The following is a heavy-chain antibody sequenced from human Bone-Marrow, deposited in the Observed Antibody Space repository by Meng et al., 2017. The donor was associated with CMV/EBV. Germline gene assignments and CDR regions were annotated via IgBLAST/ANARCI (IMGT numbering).Heavy chain of an antibody. CDR3: ALQWATSFYYGMDV. J-gene: IGHJ6*02. V-gene: IGHV3-21*01. Sequence: GGSLRLSCEVSGFSLSNYSMNWVRQAPGKGLEWVSSISSSSSYIYYADSVKGRFTISRDNAKNSLYLQMNSLRAEDTAVYYCALQWATSFYYGMDVWGQGTTVTVSS. D-gene: IGHD5-12*01. CDR2: ISSSSSYI. CDR1: GFSLSNYS.